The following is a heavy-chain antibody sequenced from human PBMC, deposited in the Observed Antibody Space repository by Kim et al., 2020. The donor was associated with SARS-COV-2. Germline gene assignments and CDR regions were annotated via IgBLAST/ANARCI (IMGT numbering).Heavy chain of an antibody. J-gene: IGHJ6*02. V-gene: IGHV3-11*06. Sequence: VKGRFTISRDNAKNSLYLQMNSLGAEDTAVYYCARALYDSSGYYMYGMDVWGQGTTVTVSS. CDR3: ARALYDSSGYYMYGMDV. D-gene: IGHD3-22*01.